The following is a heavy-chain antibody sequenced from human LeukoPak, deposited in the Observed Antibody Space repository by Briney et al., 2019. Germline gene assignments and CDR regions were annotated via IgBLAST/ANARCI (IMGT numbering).Heavy chain of an antibody. V-gene: IGHV4-4*07. CDR1: GGSISGYY. CDR2: MDTSGHT. CDR3: ARHWSHSVAQFGRSYWFDP. J-gene: IGHJ5*02. Sequence: PSETLSLTCIGSGGSISGYYWSWIRQPAGKGLEWIGHMDTSGHTNYNSSLMSRVTMSVDTSKNQFSLRLTSVTAADTAVYYCARHWSHSVAQFGRSYWFDPWGQGTLVTVSS. D-gene: IGHD2-15*01.